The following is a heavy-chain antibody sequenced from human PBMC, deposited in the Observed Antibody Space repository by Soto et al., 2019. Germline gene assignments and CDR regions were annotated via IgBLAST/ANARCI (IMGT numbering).Heavy chain of an antibody. D-gene: IGHD2-2*01. J-gene: IGHJ6*02. CDR2: IYTSGST. CDR1: GGSISSYY. Sequence: QVQLQESGPGLVKPSETLSLTCTVSGGSISSYYWSWIRQPAWKGLEWIGRIYTSGSTNYNPSLKSRVTMSVDTSKNLFSLKLSSVTAADTAVYYCARHKFAMGNYGMDVWGQGTTVTVSS. V-gene: IGHV4-4*07. CDR3: ARHKFAMGNYGMDV.